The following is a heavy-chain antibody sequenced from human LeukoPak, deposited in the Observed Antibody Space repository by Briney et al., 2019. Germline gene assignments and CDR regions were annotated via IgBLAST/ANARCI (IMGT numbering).Heavy chain of an antibody. CDR1: GASITSSF. D-gene: IGHD4-17*01. CDR3: ARLWRPHDYDNWFDY. J-gene: IGHJ5*01. V-gene: IGHV4-59*01. CDR2: IYYSGRG. Sequence: SETLSLTCSVSGASITSSFWSWIRQPPGKGLEMISHIYYSGRGNYKPSLKGRVDISLDTSKNRVSLKLTSVTAADTAVYYCARLWRPHDYDNWFDYWGQGSLVTVSS.